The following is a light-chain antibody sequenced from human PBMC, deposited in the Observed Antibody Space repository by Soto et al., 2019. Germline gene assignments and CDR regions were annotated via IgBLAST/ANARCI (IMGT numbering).Light chain of an antibody. J-gene: IGLJ2*01. CDR3: QSYDSSLSVV. Sequence: QSVLTQPPSVSGAPGQRVTISCTGSSSNIGAGYDVHWYQQLPGIAPKFLIYGISNRPSGVPDRFSGSKSGTSASLAITGLQAEDEADYYCQSYDSSLSVVFGGGTKLTVL. CDR2: GIS. CDR1: SSNIGAGYD. V-gene: IGLV1-40*01.